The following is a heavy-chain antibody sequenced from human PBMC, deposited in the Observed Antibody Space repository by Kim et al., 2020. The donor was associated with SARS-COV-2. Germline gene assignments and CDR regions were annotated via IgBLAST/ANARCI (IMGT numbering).Heavy chain of an antibody. Sequence: YSQKFQGRVTITRDTSASTAYMELSSLRSEDTAVYYCATTEITIFYGMDVWGQGTTVTVSS. J-gene: IGHJ6*02. CDR3: ATTEITIFYGMDV. D-gene: IGHD3-9*01. V-gene: IGHV1-3*01.